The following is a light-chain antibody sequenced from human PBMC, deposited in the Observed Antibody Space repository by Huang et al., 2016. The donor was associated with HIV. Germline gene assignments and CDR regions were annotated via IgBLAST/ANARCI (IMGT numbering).Light chain of an antibody. V-gene: IGKV3-20*01. CDR2: GAS. Sequence: DIVLTQSPGTLSLSPGARAALSCRASQNITNIYLAWYQQRSGQAPRLLIYGASNRAMGIPDRCSGSGSGTDFTLIINRLEPQDSAVYYCQQYLSSPLTFGGGTNVEIK. CDR1: QNITNIY. CDR3: QQYLSSPLT. J-gene: IGKJ4*01.